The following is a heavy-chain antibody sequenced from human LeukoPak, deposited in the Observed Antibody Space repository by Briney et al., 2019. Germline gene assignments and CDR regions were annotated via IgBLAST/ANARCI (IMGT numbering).Heavy chain of an antibody. J-gene: IGHJ4*02. D-gene: IGHD2-2*01. CDR3: AKAWRDIVVVPAALDY. CDR2: ISGSCGST. V-gene: IGHV3-23*01. Sequence: GGSLRLSCAASGFTFSSYAMSWVRQAPGKGLEWVSAISGSCGSTYYADSVKGRVTISRDNSKNTLYLQMNSLRAEDTAVYYCAKAWRDIVVVPAALDYWGQGTLVTVSS. CDR1: GFTFSSYA.